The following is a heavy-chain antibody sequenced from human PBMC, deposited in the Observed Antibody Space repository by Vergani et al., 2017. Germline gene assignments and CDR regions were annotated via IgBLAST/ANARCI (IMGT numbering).Heavy chain of an antibody. CDR1: LGSISSGDYY. D-gene: IGHD4-23*01. V-gene: IGHV4-30-4*01. Sequence: QVQLQESGPGLVKPSQTLSLTCTVSLGSISSGDYYWSWIRQPPGKGLEWIGYLYYSGSTYYNPSLKSRVTISVDTSKNQFSLKLRSVTAADTAVYYCARGYGGKDPSHLPPIDYWGQGTLVTVSS. CDR3: ARGYGGKDPSHLPPIDY. CDR2: LYYSGST. J-gene: IGHJ4*02.